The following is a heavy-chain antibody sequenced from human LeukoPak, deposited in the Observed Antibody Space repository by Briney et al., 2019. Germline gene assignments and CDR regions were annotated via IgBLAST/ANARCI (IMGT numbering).Heavy chain of an antibody. J-gene: IGHJ4*02. CDR2: IIPIFGTA. D-gene: IGHD3-22*01. CDR3: ARDGRYYDSSGYFSD. CDR1: GGTFSSYA. V-gene: IGHV1-69*05. Sequence: SVKVSCKASGGTFSSYAISWVQQAPGQGLEWMGGIIPIFGTANYAQKFQGRVTITTDESTSTAYMELSSLRSEDTAVYYCARDGRYYDSSGYFSDWGQGTLVTVSS.